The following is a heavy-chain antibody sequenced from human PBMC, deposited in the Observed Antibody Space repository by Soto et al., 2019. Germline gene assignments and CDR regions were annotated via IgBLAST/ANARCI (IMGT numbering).Heavy chain of an antibody. D-gene: IGHD2-21*01. J-gene: IGHJ6*02. CDR3: ARRRYCGYDCYHKHYYGMDV. CDR1: GDTFSSYA. CDR2: IITVLGTT. V-gene: IGHV1-69*08. Sequence: QVQLVQSGAELKKTGSSVRVSCRASGDTFSSYAVNWVRQAPGRGLEWMGRIITVLGTTDYAQKFKGRVTITAEKSTKTVYMELSSLRSEDTVVYYCARRRYCGYDCYHKHYYGMDVWGQGTTVTVAS.